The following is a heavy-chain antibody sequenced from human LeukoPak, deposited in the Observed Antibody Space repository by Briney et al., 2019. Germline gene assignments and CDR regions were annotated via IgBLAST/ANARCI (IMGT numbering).Heavy chain of an antibody. D-gene: IGHD3-9*01. V-gene: IGHV3-21*06. CDR3: ARGHYDILSASYKWTPDY. J-gene: IGHJ4*02. CDR1: GFTFSTYN. CDR2: ITSGGTYT. Sequence: GGSLRLSCAASGFTFSTYNMNWVRQAPGKGLEWVSSITSGGTYTYYADSVKGRFTTSRDNAKNSLSLQLSSLRAEDTAVYYCARGHYDILSASYKWTPDYWGQGILVTVSS.